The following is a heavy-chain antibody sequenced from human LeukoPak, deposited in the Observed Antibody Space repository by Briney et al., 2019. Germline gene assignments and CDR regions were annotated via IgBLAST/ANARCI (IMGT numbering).Heavy chain of an antibody. CDR2: ISNNGVST. Sequence: PGGSLRLSCAVSGFTFSSYAMHWVRQAPGKGLEYVSAISNNGVSTYYANSVKGRFTISRDNSTNTLYLQMGSLRVEDMAVYYCARDYNGTLPKAIDYWGQGTLVSVSS. J-gene: IGHJ4*02. V-gene: IGHV3-64*01. CDR1: GFTFSSYA. D-gene: IGHD2-8*01. CDR3: ARDYNGTLPKAIDY.